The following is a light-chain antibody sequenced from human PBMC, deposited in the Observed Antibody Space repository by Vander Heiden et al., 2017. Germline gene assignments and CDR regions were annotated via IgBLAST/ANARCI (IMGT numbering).Light chain of an antibody. CDR1: QSLLHSNGYNY. CDR2: LGS. Sequence: DIVMTQSPLSLPVTPGEPASISCRSSQSLLHSNGYNYLDWYLQKPGQSPQLLIYLGSNRASGVPDRFSGRGSGTDFTLKISRVEAEDVGVYYCRQALQTPFTFGHGTKVDIK. V-gene: IGKV2-28*01. CDR3: RQALQTPFT. J-gene: IGKJ3*01.